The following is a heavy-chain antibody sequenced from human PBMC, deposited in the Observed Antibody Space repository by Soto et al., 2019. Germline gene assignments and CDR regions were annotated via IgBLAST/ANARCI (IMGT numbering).Heavy chain of an antibody. CDR2: IIPILGIA. D-gene: IGHD3-3*01. J-gene: IGHJ5*02. CDR1: GGTFSSYT. V-gene: IGHV1-69*08. Sequence: QVQLVQSGAEVKKPGSSVKVSCKASGGTFSSYTISWVRQAPGQGLEWMGRIIPILGIANYAQKFQGRVKITADKSTSTAYMELSSLRSEDTAVYYCARESASHYYDPPDWFDPWGQGTLVTVSS. CDR3: ARESASHYYDPPDWFDP.